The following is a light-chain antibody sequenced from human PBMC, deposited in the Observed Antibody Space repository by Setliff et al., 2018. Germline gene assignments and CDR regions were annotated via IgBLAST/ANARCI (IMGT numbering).Light chain of an antibody. CDR3: QSYDRSLSGLV. V-gene: IGLV1-40*01. CDR2: GNS. J-gene: IGLJ1*01. Sequence: SVLTQPPSVSGAPGQRVTISCTGSSSNIGAGYDVHWYQQLPGTAPKLLMYGNSNRPSGVPDRFSGSRSGTSVSLAITGLQAEDEADYYCQSYDRSLSGLVFGTGTKVTV. CDR1: SSNIGAGYD.